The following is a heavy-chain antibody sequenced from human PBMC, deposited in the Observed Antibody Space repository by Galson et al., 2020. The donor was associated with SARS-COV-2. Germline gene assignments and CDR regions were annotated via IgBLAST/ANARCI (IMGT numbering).Heavy chain of an antibody. Sequence: SETLSLTCTVSGGSISSGGYYWSWIRQHPGKGLEWIGYIYYSGSTYYNPSLKSRVTISVDTSKNQFSLKLSSVTAADTAVYYCARARSLYYYDSTPHGAFDYWGQGPLVTVSS. J-gene: IGHJ4*02. D-gene: IGHD3-22*01. V-gene: IGHV4-31*03. CDR3: ARARSLYYYDSTPHGAFDY. CDR2: IYYSGST. CDR1: GGSISSGGYY.